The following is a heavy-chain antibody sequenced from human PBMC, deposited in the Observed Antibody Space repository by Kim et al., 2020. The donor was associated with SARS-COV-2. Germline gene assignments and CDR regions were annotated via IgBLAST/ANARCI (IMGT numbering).Heavy chain of an antibody. J-gene: IGHJ5*02. V-gene: IGHV3-23*01. CDR2: ISGSGGST. Sequence: GGSLRLSCAASGFTFSSYAMSWVRQAPGKGLEWVSAISGSGGSTYYADSVKGRFTISRDNSKNTLYLQMNSLRGEDTAVYYCAKEKGVLTMIVVEYNWFDPWGQGALVTVSS. D-gene: IGHD3-22*01. CDR1: GFTFSSYA. CDR3: AKEKGVLTMIVVEYNWFDP.